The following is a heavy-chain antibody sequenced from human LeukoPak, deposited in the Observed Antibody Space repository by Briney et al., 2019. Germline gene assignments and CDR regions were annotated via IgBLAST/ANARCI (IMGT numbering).Heavy chain of an antibody. J-gene: IGHJ4*02. CDR2: ISSSSSYI. D-gene: IGHD5-12*01. CDR3: ARDPSVSMVATFDY. V-gene: IGHV3-21*01. CDR1: GFTFSSYS. Sequence: KSGGSLRLSCAASGFTFSSYSMNWVRQAPGKGLEWVSSISSSSSYIYYADSVKGRFTISRDNAKNSLYLQMNSLRAEDTAVYYCARDPSVSMVATFDYWGQGTLVTVSS.